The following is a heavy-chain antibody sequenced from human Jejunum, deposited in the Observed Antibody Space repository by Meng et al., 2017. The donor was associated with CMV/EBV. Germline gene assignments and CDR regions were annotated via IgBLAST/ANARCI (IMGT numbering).Heavy chain of an antibody. CDR3: AKSGRADSSNYYYFDN. CDR1: FTLSRRG. J-gene: IGHJ4*02. V-gene: IGHV3-7*01. D-gene: IGHD3-22*01. CDR2: IKEDGSEG. Sequence: FTLSRRGMRWVRQGPGKGLEWVANIKEDGSEGNYVDAVKGRFTISRDNARNSLYLQMSSLRAEDTAVYDCAKSGRADSSNYYYFDNWGQGTLVTVSS.